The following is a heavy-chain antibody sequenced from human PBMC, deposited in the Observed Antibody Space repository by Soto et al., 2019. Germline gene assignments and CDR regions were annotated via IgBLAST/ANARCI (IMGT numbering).Heavy chain of an antibody. CDR1: GGSISSSHW. J-gene: IGHJ6*02. D-gene: IGHD2-21*02. CDR3: VRDADETAIVPAPWLV. CDR2: IYHSGST. V-gene: IGHV4-4*02. Sequence: QVHLQESGPGLVNPSGTLTLTCAVSGGSISSSHWWGWVRQAPGKGLEWIGEIYHSGSTNYNPSLKVRITRSVDKSKNQFSVNLSSVTAADTAVYYCVRDADETAIVPAPWLVWGRGTMVTVSS.